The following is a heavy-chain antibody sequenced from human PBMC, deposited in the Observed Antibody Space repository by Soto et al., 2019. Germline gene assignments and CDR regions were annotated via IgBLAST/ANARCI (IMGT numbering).Heavy chain of an antibody. D-gene: IGHD3-10*01. CDR3: ARVRRHVRGAFDI. Sequence: PGGSLRLSCAASGFTFSDYYMSWIRQAPGKGLEWVSYISSSGSTIYYADSVKGRFTISRDNAKNSLYLQINSLRAEDTAVYYCARVRRHVRGAFDIWGQGTMVTVSS. J-gene: IGHJ3*02. V-gene: IGHV3-11*01. CDR1: GFTFSDYY. CDR2: ISSSGSTI.